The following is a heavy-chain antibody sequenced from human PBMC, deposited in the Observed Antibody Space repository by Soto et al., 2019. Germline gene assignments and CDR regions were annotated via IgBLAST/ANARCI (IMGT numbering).Heavy chain of an antibody. V-gene: IGHV3-74*03. D-gene: IGHD2-2*01. Sequence: EVQLVESGGGLVQPGGSLRLSCEGSGFTFSSYWMHWIRQRPGKGLEWVARIDVSATVTTYADSVEGRFTVSRDNAENTLYLHMYSLTAEDTAVYYFGRGGLEPVDYWGQGTLVSVSS. CDR2: IDVSATVT. J-gene: IGHJ4*02. CDR1: GFTFSSYW. CDR3: GRGGLEPVDY.